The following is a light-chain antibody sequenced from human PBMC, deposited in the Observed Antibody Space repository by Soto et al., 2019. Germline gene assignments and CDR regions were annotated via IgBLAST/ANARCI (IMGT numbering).Light chain of an antibody. CDR3: QQYDNWPLT. V-gene: IGKV3-15*01. Sequence: EIVLTQSPATLSVSPGERASLSCRASQSVSSNLAWYQQKRGQAPRLLIYGASTRATGIPARFSGSGSGTEFTLTISSLQSEDFAVYYCQQYDNWPLTFGGGTKVDIK. CDR2: GAS. CDR1: QSVSSN. J-gene: IGKJ4*01.